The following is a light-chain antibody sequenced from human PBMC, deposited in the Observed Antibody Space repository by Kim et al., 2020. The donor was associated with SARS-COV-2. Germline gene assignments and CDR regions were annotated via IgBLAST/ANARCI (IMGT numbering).Light chain of an antibody. CDR2: GNT. J-gene: IGLJ7*01. CDR1: SSNIGAGYD. CDR3: QSYDTRLSGAV. Sequence: RVTIPCTGSSSNIGAGYDVHWYQQLPGTAPKVLIYGNTNRPSGVPDRFSGSKSGTSASLAIDGLQAEDEAGYYCQSYDTRLSGAVFGGGTQLTVL. V-gene: IGLV1-40*01.